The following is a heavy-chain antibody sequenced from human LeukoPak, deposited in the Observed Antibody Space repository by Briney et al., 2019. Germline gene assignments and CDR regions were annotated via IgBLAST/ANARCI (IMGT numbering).Heavy chain of an antibody. D-gene: IGHD2-15*01. Sequence: GGSLRLSCAASGFTSSSYGMHWVRQAPGKGLEWVTFIRNDGGSKYYTDSVKGRFTISRDNSKNTVYLQMNSLRVEDSAMYYCARGYCSGGSCYETYWGQGTLVTVSS. CDR2: IRNDGGSK. J-gene: IGHJ4*02. CDR1: GFTSSSYG. CDR3: ARGYCSGGSCYETY. V-gene: IGHV3-30*02.